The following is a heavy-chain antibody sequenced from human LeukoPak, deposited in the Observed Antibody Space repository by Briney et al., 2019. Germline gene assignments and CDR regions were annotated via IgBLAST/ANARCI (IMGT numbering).Heavy chain of an antibody. CDR2: ISAYNGNT. J-gene: IGHJ4*02. Sequence: SVKVSCKASGYTFTSYGISWVRQAPGQGLEWMGWISAYNGNTNYAQKPQGRVTMTTDTSTSAAYMELRSLRSDDTAVYYCARSFAPGAAAAGVYYWGQGTLVTVSS. V-gene: IGHV1-18*01. CDR1: GYTFTSYG. CDR3: ARSFAPGAAAAGVYY. D-gene: IGHD6-13*01.